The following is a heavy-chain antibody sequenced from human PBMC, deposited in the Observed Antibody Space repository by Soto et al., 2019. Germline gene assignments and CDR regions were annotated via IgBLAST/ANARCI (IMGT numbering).Heavy chain of an antibody. D-gene: IGHD2-2*01. CDR1: GASITSYY. J-gene: IGHJ4*02. CDR2: IYYTGDT. CDR3: ARYARIPDY. V-gene: IGHV4-59*01. Sequence: PSETLSLTCTVSGASITSYYWSWIRQPPGQGLESIGYIYYTGDTNSNPSLKSRLTISIDTSKNQFSLKLSSVTAADTAVYYCARYARIPDYWGQGTLVTVSS.